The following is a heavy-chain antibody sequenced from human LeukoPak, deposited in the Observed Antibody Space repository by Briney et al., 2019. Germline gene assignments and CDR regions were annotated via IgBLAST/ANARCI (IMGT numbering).Heavy chain of an antibody. CDR2: SGSCCST. V-gene: IGHV3-23*01. Sequence: SGSCCSTYSPYSVNGRFTISRDNSKNTVYLQMNSLRAEDTAVYYCAKAGTQLVRGAFDIWGQGTMVXVS. J-gene: IGHJ3*02. CDR3: AKAGTQLVRGAFDI. D-gene: IGHD6-13*01.